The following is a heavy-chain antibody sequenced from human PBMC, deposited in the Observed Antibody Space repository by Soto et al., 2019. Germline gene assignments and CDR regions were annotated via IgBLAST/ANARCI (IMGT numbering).Heavy chain of an antibody. Sequence: QVQLQESGPGLVKHSETLSLTCTVSGGSISNYYWSWIRQPPGKGLEWIGYIYYSGSTNYNPSLKSRVTISVDTSKNQFSLKLSSVTAADTAVYYCARRYGGNLDYWGQGTLVTVSS. D-gene: IGHD1-26*01. CDR2: IYYSGST. J-gene: IGHJ4*02. CDR1: GGSISNYY. V-gene: IGHV4-59*08. CDR3: ARRYGGNLDY.